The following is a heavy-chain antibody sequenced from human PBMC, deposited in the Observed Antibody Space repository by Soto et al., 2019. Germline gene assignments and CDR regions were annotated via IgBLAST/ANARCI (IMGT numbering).Heavy chain of an antibody. J-gene: IGHJ5*02. V-gene: IGHV4-30-2*01. CDR2: INHSGST. CDR3: ARVAYCGGDCYRGFDP. CDR1: GGSISSGGYC. D-gene: IGHD2-21*02. Sequence: SETLSLTCAVSGGSISSGGYCWSWIRQPPGKGLEWIGEINHSGSTNYNPSLKSRVTISVDTSKNQFSLKLSSVTAADTAVYYCARVAYCGGDCYRGFDPWGQGTLVTVSS.